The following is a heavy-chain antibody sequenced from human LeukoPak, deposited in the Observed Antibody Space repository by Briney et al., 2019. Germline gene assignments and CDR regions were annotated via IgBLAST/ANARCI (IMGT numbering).Heavy chain of an antibody. V-gene: IGHV3-23*01. CDR3: ARDRYYYDSSARYFDY. CDR1: GFTFSSYG. Sequence: GGSLRLSCAASGFTFSSYGMSWVRQAPGKGLGWVSAISGSGGSTYYADSVKGRFTISRDNSKNTLYLQMNSLRAEDTAVYYCARDRYYYDSSARYFDYWGQGTLVTVSS. CDR2: ISGSGGST. D-gene: IGHD3-22*01. J-gene: IGHJ4*02.